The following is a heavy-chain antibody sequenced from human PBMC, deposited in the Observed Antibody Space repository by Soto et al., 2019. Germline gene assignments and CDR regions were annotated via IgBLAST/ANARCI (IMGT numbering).Heavy chain of an antibody. CDR3: AREDFITMVRGVPPDY. CDR2: IWYDGSNK. V-gene: IGHV3-33*01. D-gene: IGHD3-10*01. J-gene: IGHJ4*02. Sequence: GGSLRLSCAASGFTFSSYGMHWVRQAPGKGLEWVAVIWYDGSNKYYADSVKGRFTISRDNSKNTLYLQMNSLRAEDTAVYYCAREDFITMVRGVPPDYWGQGTLVTVSS. CDR1: GFTFSSYG.